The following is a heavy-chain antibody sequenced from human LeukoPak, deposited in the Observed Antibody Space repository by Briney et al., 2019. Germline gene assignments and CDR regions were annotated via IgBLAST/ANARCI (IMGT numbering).Heavy chain of an antibody. Sequence: SQTLSLTCAISGDSVSSHSAAWSWIRQSPSRGLEWLERTYYRSKWYIDYAVSVKSRITINPDTSKNQFSLQLNSVIPEDTAVYYCARTNRRYFDYWGQRTLVILSS. CDR3: ARTNRRYFDY. CDR2: TYYRSKWYI. J-gene: IGHJ4*02. CDR1: GDSVSSHSAA. D-gene: IGHD1-14*01. V-gene: IGHV6-1*01.